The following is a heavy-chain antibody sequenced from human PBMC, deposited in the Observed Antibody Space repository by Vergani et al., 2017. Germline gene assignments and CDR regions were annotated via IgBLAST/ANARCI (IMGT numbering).Heavy chain of an antibody. CDR3: ARTYYYGSGSLTYYFDY. V-gene: IGHV1-69*06. CDR2: IIPIFGTA. D-gene: IGHD3-10*01. Sequence: QVQLVQSGAEVKKPGSSVKVSCKASGGTFSSYAMSWVRQAPGQGLEWMGGIIPIFGTANYAQKFQGRVTITADKSTSTAYMELSSLRSEDTAVYYCARTYYYGSGSLTYYFDYWGQGTLVTVSS. CDR1: GGTFSSYA. J-gene: IGHJ4*02.